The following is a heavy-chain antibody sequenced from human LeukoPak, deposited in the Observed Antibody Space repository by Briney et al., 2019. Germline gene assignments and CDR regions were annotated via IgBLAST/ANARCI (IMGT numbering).Heavy chain of an antibody. J-gene: IGHJ4*02. D-gene: IGHD2-15*01. CDR2: ISGSGGRT. V-gene: IGHV3-23*01. Sequence: PGGSLRLSCAASGFTFSSFALSWVRQAPGKGLDWISGISGSGGRTDYADSVKGRFTISRDNSKNTLYLQMSSLRADDTALYYCAKSPPRCSGGSCYGYWGQGTLVTVSS. CDR3: AKSPPRCSGGSCYGY. CDR1: GFTFSSFA.